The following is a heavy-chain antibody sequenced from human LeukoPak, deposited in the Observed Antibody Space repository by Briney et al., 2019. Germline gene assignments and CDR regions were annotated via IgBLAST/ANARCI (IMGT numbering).Heavy chain of an antibody. D-gene: IGHD3-22*01. Sequence: GGSLRLSCAASGFTFSSYSMNWVRQAPGKGLEWVSSISSSSSYIYYADSVKGRSTISRDNAKNSLYLQMNSLRAEDTAVYYCARESTWDSSGFLTTAVDYWGQGTLVTVSS. V-gene: IGHV3-21*01. J-gene: IGHJ4*02. CDR3: ARESTWDSSGFLTTAVDY. CDR1: GFTFSSYS. CDR2: ISSSSSYI.